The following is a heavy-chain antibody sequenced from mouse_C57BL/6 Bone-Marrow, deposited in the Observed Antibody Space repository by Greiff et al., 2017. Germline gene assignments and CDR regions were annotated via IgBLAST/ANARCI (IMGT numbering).Heavy chain of an antibody. CDR3: TTPVYSNSL. J-gene: IGHJ2*01. CDR1: GFNIKDDY. V-gene: IGHV14-4*01. D-gene: IGHD2-5*01. Sequence: EVQLQQSGAELVRPGASVKLSCTASGFNIKDDYMHWVKQRPEQGLEWIGWIDPETGDTEYASKFQGKATITADTSSNPAYRQLRSLTSEDTAVYYFTTPVYSNSLWGQGTTLTVSS. CDR2: IDPETGDT.